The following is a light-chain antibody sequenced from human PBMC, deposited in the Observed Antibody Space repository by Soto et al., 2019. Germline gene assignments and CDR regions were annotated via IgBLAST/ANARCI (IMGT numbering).Light chain of an antibody. CDR1: ALPKQY. V-gene: IGLV3-25*02. CDR3: QSADSSGTSYV. CDR2: KDS. J-gene: IGLJ1*01. Sequence: ELTQPPSVSVSPGQTARITCSGDALPKQYAYRYQQKPGQAPVLVIYKDSERPSGIPERFSGSSSGTTVTLTISGVQAEDEADYYCQSADSSGTSYVFGTGTKVTV.